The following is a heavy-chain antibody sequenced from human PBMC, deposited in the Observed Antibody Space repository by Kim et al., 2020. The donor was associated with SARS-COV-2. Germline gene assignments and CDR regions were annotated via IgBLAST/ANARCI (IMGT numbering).Heavy chain of an antibody. CDR1: GFTFSSYA. CDR2: ISYDGSNK. J-gene: IGHJ3*02. V-gene: IGHV3-30*04. CDR3: ARAGKWLRLIKGAFDI. Sequence: GGSLRLSCAASGFTFSSYAMHWVRQAPGKGLEWVAVISYDGSNKYYADSVKGRFTISRDNSKNTLYLQMNSLRAEDTAVYYCARAGKWLRLIKGAFDILGHGTMVTVSS. D-gene: IGHD5-12*01.